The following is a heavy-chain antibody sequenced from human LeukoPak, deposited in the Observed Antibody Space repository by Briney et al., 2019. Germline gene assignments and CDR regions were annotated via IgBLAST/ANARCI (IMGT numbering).Heavy chain of an antibody. CDR3: VRRYYEYNVYDCHLDF. V-gene: IGHV3-74*03. J-gene: IGHJ4*02. CDR2: ISDDGSIT. D-gene: IGHD5/OR15-5a*01. Sequence: GGSLRLSCAASGFTFSRDWMHWVRQAPGKGLVWVSRISDDGSITTYADSVQGRFTISRDNAKSTVFLQMNSLRVEDTAVYFCVRRYYEYNVYDCHLDFWGQGILVTVSS. CDR1: GFTFSRDW.